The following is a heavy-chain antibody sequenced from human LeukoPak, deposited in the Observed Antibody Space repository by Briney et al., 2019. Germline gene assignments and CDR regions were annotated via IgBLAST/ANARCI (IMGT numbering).Heavy chain of an antibody. D-gene: IGHD3-22*01. J-gene: IGHJ4*02. CDR2: VSYDGSNK. Sequence: GGSLRLSCAASGFTFSGYAMHWVRQAPGKGLEWVAVVSYDGSNKYYADSVKGRFTISRDNSKNTLYLQMNSLRAEDTAVYYCARDRVGYYYDSSGYFDYWGQGTLVTVSS. CDR1: GFTFSGYA. V-gene: IGHV3-30*04. CDR3: ARDRVGYYYDSSGYFDY.